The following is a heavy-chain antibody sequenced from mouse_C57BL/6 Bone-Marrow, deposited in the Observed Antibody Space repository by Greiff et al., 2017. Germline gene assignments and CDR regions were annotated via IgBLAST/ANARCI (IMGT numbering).Heavy chain of an antibody. J-gene: IGHJ2*01. CDR2: IDPSDSET. Sequence: VQLQQPGAELVRPESSVKLSCKASGYTFTSYWMHWVKQRPIQGLEWIGNIDPSDSETHYNQKFKDKATLTVDKSSSTAYMQLSSLTSEDSAVYYCARGGSSGYLDYFDYWGQGTTLTVSS. D-gene: IGHD3-2*02. V-gene: IGHV1-52*01. CDR1: GYTFTSYW. CDR3: ARGGSSGYLDYFDY.